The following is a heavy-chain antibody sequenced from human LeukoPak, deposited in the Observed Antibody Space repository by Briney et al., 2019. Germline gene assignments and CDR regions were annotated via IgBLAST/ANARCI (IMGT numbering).Heavy chain of an antibody. CDR1: GFTFSSYG. D-gene: IGHD4-17*01. J-gene: IGHJ4*02. Sequence: PGGSLRLSCAASGFTFSSYGMHWVRQAPGKGLEWVAVISYDGSNKYYADSVKGRFTISRDNSKNTLYLQINSLRAEDTAVYYCAKVPPPDYEEPNDYWGQGTLVTVSS. V-gene: IGHV3-30*18. CDR2: ISYDGSNK. CDR3: AKVPPPDYEEPNDY.